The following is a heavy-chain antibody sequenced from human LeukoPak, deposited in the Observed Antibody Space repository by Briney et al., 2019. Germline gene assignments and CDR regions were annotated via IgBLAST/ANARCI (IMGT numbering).Heavy chain of an antibody. CDR1: GFTFSSYG. J-gene: IGHJ4*02. Sequence: GGSLRLSCAASGFTFSSYGMHWVRQAPGKGLEWVSGISGSGGSTFYADSVRGRFSISRDNSKNTLYLQMNSLRAEDTAVYYCAKDQYCTSTSCYVGYWGQGTLVTVSS. CDR3: AKDQYCTSTSCYVGY. V-gene: IGHV3-23*01. CDR2: ISGSGGST. D-gene: IGHD2-2*01.